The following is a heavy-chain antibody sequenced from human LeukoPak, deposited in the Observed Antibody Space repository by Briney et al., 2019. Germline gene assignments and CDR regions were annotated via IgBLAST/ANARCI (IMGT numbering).Heavy chain of an antibody. D-gene: IGHD3-3*01. CDR3: ARGFESIFGDAFDI. CDR1: GFLFSKYA. J-gene: IGHJ3*02. CDR2: ILYDGTAK. V-gene: IGHV3-30-3*01. Sequence: GGSLRLSCATSGFLFSKYALHWVRQAPGKGLEWVAVILYDGTAKYYAESVKGRFTISRDNSNNTVYLQMDDLRVEDTAVYYCARGFESIFGDAFDIWGQGTMVTVSS.